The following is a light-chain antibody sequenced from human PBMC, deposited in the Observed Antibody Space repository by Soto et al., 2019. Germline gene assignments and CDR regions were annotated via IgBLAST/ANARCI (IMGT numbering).Light chain of an antibody. Sequence: DIQMTQSPSALSASVGDRVTITCRASQGISNYLAWFQQKPGQGPKRLIYGASNLQSGVPPRFSGSGSETAFTLTISNLQPEDIATYYCLQHNAYPFTFGQGTKLEIK. J-gene: IGKJ2*01. CDR3: LQHNAYPFT. V-gene: IGKV1-17*03. CDR2: GAS. CDR1: QGISNY.